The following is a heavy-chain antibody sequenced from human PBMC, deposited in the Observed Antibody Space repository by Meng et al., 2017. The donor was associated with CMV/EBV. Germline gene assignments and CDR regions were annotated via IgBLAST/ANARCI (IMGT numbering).Heavy chain of an antibody. D-gene: IGHD3-3*01. Sequence: QVPLQEPGPRLVKPSQTLSLTCTFSGGSISSGDYYWSWIRQPPGKGLEWIGYIYYSGSTYYNPSLKSRVTISVDTSKNQFSLKLSSVTAADTAVYYCARDNRRGGVDYWGQGTLVTVSS. CDR2: IYYSGST. J-gene: IGHJ4*02. CDR3: ARDNRRGGVDY. V-gene: IGHV4-30-4*08. CDR1: GGSISSGDYY.